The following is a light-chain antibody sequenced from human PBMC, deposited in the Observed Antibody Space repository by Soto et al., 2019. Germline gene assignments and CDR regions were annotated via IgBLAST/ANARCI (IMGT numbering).Light chain of an antibody. CDR3: QVWDNVDDHIYV. CDR1: NIDSRT. V-gene: IGLV3-21*02. Sequence: SYALTQPPSVSVAPGQTATISCGENNIDSRTVHWYQQKPGQAPLLVVYDNSLRPSGIPNRFSGSNSGNTATLTIRRVEAGDEADYYCQVWDNVDDHIYVFGTGTKATVL. CDR2: DNS. J-gene: IGLJ1*01.